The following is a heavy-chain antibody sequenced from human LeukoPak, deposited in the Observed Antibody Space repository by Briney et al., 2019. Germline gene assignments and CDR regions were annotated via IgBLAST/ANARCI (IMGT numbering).Heavy chain of an antibody. CDR1: GFTFSSYE. Sequence: GGSLRLSCAASGFTFSSYEMNWVRQAPGKGLEWVSYISSSGSTIYYADSVKGRFTISRDNAKNSLYLQMNSLRAEDTAVYYCAREIFSPNYDILTGYPNDYYYMDVWGKGTTVTISS. CDR3: AREIFSPNYDILTGYPNDYYYMDV. J-gene: IGHJ6*03. D-gene: IGHD3-9*01. CDR2: ISSSGSTI. V-gene: IGHV3-48*03.